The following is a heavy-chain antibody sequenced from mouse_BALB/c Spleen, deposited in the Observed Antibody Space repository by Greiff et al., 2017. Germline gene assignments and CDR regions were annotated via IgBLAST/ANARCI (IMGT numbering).Heavy chain of an antibody. D-gene: IGHD2-4*01. CDR2: ISYDGSN. Sequence: VQLKESGSGLVKPSQSLSLTCSVTGYSITSGYYWNWIRQFPGNKLEWMGYISYDGSNNYNPSLKNRISITRDTSKNQFFLKLNSVTTEDTATYYCARSTMITTFAYWGQGTLVTVSA. J-gene: IGHJ3*01. CDR3: ARSTMITTFAY. CDR1: GYSITSGYY. V-gene: IGHV3-6*02.